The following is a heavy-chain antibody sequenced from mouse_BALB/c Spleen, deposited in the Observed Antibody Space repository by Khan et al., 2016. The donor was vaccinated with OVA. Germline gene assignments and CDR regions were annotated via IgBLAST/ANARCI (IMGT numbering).Heavy chain of an antibody. J-gene: IGHJ3*01. D-gene: IGHD1-1*02. Sequence: QVTLKESGPGIVQPSQTLSLTCSLSGFSLSTAGMGVSWIRQPSGKGLEWLAHIYWDDDKRYNPSLKSRLTISKDTSSTEVLLNITSVDTADTATCYCARSPYGSWAWFAYWGQGTLVTVSA. CDR3: ARSPYGSWAWFAY. V-gene: IGHV8-12*01. CDR1: GFSLSTAGMG. CDR2: IYWDDDK.